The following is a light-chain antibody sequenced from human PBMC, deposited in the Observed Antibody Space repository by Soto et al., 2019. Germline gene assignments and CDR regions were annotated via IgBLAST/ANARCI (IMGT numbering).Light chain of an antibody. CDR1: SSDIGSFEY. J-gene: IGLJ3*02. V-gene: IGLV2-11*01. CDR2: DVS. CDR3: CSYAGIYLFRV. Sequence: QSALTQPRSVSGSPGQSVTISCTGTSSDIGSFEYVSWYQQLPGKAPKLIIYDVSKRPSGVPDRFSGSKSGNTASLTISALPAEDEADYYCCSYAGIYLFRVFGGGTQLTVL.